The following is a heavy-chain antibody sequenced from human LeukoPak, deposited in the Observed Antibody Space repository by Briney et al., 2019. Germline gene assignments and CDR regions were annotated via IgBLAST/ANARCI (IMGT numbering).Heavy chain of an antibody. J-gene: IGHJ4*02. V-gene: IGHV3-21*01. CDR1: GFTFSSYS. CDR3: ARSPTAMRLFHYYFDY. Sequence: PGGSLRLSCAASGFTFSSYSMNWVRQAPGKGLEWVSSISSSSSYIYYADSVKGRFTISRDNAKNSLYLQMNSLRAEDTAVYYCARSPTAMRLFHYYFDYWGQGTLATVSS. D-gene: IGHD3-22*01. CDR2: ISSSSSYI.